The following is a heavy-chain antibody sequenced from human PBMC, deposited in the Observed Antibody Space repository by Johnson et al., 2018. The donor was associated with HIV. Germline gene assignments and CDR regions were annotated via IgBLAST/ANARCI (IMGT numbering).Heavy chain of an antibody. J-gene: IGHJ3*02. D-gene: IGHD4-17*01. CDR1: RFTFSSYG. CDR2: ISYDGGNK. V-gene: IGHV3-30*03. CDR3: ARPSVMTTLTTTPWAFNI. Sequence: QVQLVESGGGVVQPGRSLRLSCAASRFTFSSYGMHWVRQAPGKGLEWVAVISYDGGNKYYADSVKGRFTISRDNSKNTLYLQMNSLRAEDTAVYYCARPSVMTTLTTTPWAFNIWGQGTMVTVSS.